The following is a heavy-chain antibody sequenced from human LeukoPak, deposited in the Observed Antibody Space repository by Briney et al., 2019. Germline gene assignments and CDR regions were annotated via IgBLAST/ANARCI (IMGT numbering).Heavy chain of an antibody. CDR3: ARNDSSGYFDY. V-gene: IGHV4-34*01. D-gene: IGHD3-22*01. CDR1: GVPFSNYY. J-gene: IGHJ4*02. CDR2: INHSGYT. Sequence: SETLSLTCAVSGVPFSNYYWSWVRQSPRQGLEWIGEINHSGYTNYSPSLKSRVTISVDTSKNQFSLKLSSVTAVDTAVYYCARNDSSGYFDYWGQGTLVTVSS.